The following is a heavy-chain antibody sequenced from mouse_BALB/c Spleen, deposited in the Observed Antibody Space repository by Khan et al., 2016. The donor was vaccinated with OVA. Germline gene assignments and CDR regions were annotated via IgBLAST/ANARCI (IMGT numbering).Heavy chain of an antibody. D-gene: IGHD2-3*01. Sequence: EVQLLESGPGLVKPSQSLSLTCTATGYSITSYYTWNWLRPFPGNKLGLMGYISYSGSTNYTPALKSRISISRDTSKNPFFLQLNTVTTEDTATYDCAKDGSRYNYAMDYWGQGTSVTVSS. CDR2: ISYSGST. CDR3: AKDGSRYNYAMDY. J-gene: IGHJ4*01. V-gene: IGHV3-2*02. CDR1: GYSITSYYT.